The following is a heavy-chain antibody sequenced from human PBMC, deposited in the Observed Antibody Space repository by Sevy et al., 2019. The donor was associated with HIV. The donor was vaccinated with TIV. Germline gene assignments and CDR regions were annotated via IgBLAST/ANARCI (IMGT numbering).Heavy chain of an antibody. J-gene: IGHJ6*02. CDR2: IKQDGSEK. D-gene: IGHD2-2*01. CDR3: ARLCTGFIYYYYYGMDV. CDR1: GFAFSSSW. V-gene: IGHV3-7*01. Sequence: GGSLRLSCAASGFAFSSSWMTWVRQAPGKVREWVSNIKQDGSEKSYVDFMKGRFTISRDNAKNSLYLQMNSLRVEDTAVYYCARLCTGFIYYYYYGMDVWGQGTTVTVSS.